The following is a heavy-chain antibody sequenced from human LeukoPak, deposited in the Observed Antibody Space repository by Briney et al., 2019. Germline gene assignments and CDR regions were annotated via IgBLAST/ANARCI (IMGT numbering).Heavy chain of an antibody. J-gene: IGHJ5*02. CDR3: ATDVSSTFPNWVDP. CDR2: IWNSGST. CDR1: GDSITSRTYY. D-gene: IGHD6-6*01. Sequence: SQTLSLTCSVSGDSITSRTYYWPWIRQHPEKGLEWIGYIWNSGSTNYNPSLKSRFTISVDTSKNQFSLKLTSVTAADTAVYYCATDVSSTFPNWVDPWGQGIPVIVSS. V-gene: IGHV4-31*03.